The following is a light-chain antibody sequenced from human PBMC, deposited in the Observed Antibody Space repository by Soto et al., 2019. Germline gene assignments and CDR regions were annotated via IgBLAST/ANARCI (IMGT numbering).Light chain of an antibody. CDR2: SND. Sequence: QSVLTQPPSASGTPGQRVTISCSGSSSNIGSHYVYWYQQLPGTAPKLLIYSNDQRPSGVPDRFSGSKSGTSVSLAISGLRSEDEADYYCAAWDDSLSGWVFGGGTKLTVL. CDR1: SSNIGSHY. V-gene: IGLV1-47*02. CDR3: AAWDDSLSGWV. J-gene: IGLJ3*02.